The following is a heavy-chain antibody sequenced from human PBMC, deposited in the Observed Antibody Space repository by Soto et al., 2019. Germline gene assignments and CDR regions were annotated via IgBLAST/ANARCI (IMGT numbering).Heavy chain of an antibody. CDR2: ILVGGST. CDR3: AKATATGGGAFEI. Sequence: TGGSLRLSCSVSGFICSSYDRSWVRQAPGKGLEWVSTILVGGSTHYEDSVKGRFTISRDTSKNTVYLQMNSLTAGDTAFYYCAKATATGGGAFEIYGQGTMVTVSS. CDR1: GFICSSYD. V-gene: IGHV3-23*01. D-gene: IGHD2-8*02. J-gene: IGHJ3*02.